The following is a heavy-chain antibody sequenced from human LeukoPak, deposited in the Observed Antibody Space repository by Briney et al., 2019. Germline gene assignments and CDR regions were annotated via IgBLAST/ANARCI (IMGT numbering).Heavy chain of an antibody. CDR3: ARVSGTVVPAAKDDY. Sequence: SQTLSLTCTVSGGSISSGDYYWSWIRQPPGKGVEWIGYIYYSGSTYYNPSLKSRVTISVDTSKNQFSLKLSSVTAADTAVYYCARVSGTVVPAAKDDYWGQGTLVTVSS. D-gene: IGHD2-2*01. CDR1: GGSISSGDYY. V-gene: IGHV4-30-4*01. J-gene: IGHJ4*02. CDR2: IYYSGST.